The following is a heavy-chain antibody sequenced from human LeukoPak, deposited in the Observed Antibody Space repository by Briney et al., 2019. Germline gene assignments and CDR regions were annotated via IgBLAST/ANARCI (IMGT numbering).Heavy chain of an antibody. CDR3: ARSSMVDAASPGT. Sequence: ASVKVSCKASGYTFTGYYIHWVRQAPGQGRERMGRINPNSGVTNYAQKFQGRVTMTRDTSISTAYMDLSSLTYDDTAFYYCARSSMVDAASPGTWGQGTLVTVSS. J-gene: IGHJ5*02. V-gene: IGHV1-2*06. CDR1: GYTFTGYY. CDR2: INPNSGVT. D-gene: IGHD2-15*01.